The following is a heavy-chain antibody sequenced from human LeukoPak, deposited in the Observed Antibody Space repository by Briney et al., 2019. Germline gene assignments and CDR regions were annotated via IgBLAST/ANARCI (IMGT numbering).Heavy chain of an antibody. CDR3: ARVRYYDSSGLFDAFDI. CDR1: GYTFTSYG. CDR2: ISAYNGST. D-gene: IGHD3-22*01. V-gene: IGHV1-18*01. J-gene: IGHJ3*02. Sequence: ASVKVSCKASGYTFTSYGISWVRQAPGQGLEWMGWISAYNGSTNYAQKLQGRVTMTTDTSTSTAYMELRSLRSDDTAVYYCARVRYYDSSGLFDAFDIWGQGTMVTVSS.